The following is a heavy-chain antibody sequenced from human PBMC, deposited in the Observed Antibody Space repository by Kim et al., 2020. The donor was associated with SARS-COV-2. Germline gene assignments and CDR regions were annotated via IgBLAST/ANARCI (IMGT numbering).Heavy chain of an antibody. CDR2: IYYSGST. Sequence: SETLSLTCTVSGGSVSSGSYYWSWIRQPPGKGLEWIGYIYYSGSTNYNPSLKSRVTISVDTSKNQFSLKLSSVTAADTAVYYCARGGRWYEIWTGYNGNFDYWGQGTRVTVSS. J-gene: IGHJ4*02. V-gene: IGHV4-61*01. CDR3: ARGGRWYEIWTGYNGNFDY. D-gene: IGHD3-9*01. CDR1: GGSVSSGSYY.